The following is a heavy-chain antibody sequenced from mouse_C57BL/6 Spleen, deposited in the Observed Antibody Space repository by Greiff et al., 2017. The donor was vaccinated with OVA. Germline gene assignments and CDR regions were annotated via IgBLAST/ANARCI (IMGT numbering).Heavy chain of an antibody. CDR2: IYPGDGDT. CDR1: GYAFSSSW. J-gene: IGHJ2*01. V-gene: IGHV1-82*01. CDR3: ARWVYYGSSLFDY. Sequence: VQLKHSGPELVKPGASVKISCKASGYAFSSSWMNWVKQRPGKGLEWIGRIYPGDGDTNYNGKFKGKATLTADKSSSTAYMQLSSLTSEDSAVYFCARWVYYGSSLFDYWGQGTTLTVSS. D-gene: IGHD1-1*01.